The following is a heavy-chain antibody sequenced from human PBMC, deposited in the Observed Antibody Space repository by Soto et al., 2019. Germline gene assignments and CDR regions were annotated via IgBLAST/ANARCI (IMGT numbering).Heavy chain of an antibody. D-gene: IGHD2-15*01. V-gene: IGHV4-31*03. CDR3: ARVPSYCSGGSCYLAYNWFDP. CDR2: IYYSGST. Sequence: PSETLSLTCTVSGGSISSGGYYWSWIRQHPGKGLEWIGYIYYSGSTYYNPSLKSRVTISVDTPKNQFSLKLSSVTAADTAVYYCARVPSYCSGGSCYLAYNWFDPWGQGTLVTVSS. CDR1: GGSISSGGYY. J-gene: IGHJ5*02.